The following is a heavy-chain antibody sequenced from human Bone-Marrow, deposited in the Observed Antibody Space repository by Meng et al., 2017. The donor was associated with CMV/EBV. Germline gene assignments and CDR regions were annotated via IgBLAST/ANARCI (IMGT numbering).Heavy chain of an antibody. J-gene: IGHJ6*02. CDR2: ISGSGGST. V-gene: IGHV3-23*01. Sequence: GGSLRLSCAASGFTFSSYAMSWVRQAPGKGLEWVSAISGSGGSTYYADSVKGRFTISRDNSKNTLYLQMNSLRAEDTAVYYCAKPLGRGLQYRSYYYYYGMDFWGQGTTVTVSS. D-gene: IGHD4-11*01. CDR3: AKPLGRGLQYRSYYYYYGMDF. CDR1: GFTFSSYA.